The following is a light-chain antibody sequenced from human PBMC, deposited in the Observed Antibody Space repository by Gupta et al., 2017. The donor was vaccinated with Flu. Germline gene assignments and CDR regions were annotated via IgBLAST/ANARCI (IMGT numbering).Light chain of an antibody. J-gene: IGLJ2*01. CDR1: SSDVGSYNL. CDR2: EGS. Sequence: GTSSDVGSYNLVSWYQQHPGKAPKLMIYEGSKRPSGVSNRFSGSKSGNTASLTISGLQAEDEADYYCCPYAGSSPYVVFVGGTKLTVL. V-gene: IGLV2-23*01. CDR3: CPYAGSSPYVV.